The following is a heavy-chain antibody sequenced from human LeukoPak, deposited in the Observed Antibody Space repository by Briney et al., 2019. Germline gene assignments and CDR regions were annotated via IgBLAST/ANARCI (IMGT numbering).Heavy chain of an antibody. J-gene: IGHJ4*02. CDR2: IYSGGNT. Sequence: GGSLRLSCVASGFTFSSNCMSWVRQAPGKGLEWVSFIYSGGNTYYADSVKGRFTISRDNSKNTLYLQMSSLTAKDTAVYYCAKDRSIGTYYTFDSWGQGTLVTVSS. V-gene: IGHV3-53*01. CDR3: AKDRSIGTYYTFDS. CDR1: GFTFSSNC. D-gene: IGHD1-26*01.